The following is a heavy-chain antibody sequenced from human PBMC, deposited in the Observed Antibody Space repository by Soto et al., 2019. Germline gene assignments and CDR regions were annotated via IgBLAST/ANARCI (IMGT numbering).Heavy chain of an antibody. D-gene: IGHD6-13*01. J-gene: IGHJ6*02. V-gene: IGHV4-59*01. CDR3: ARDSGSSLWGAYYYYGMDV. CDR1: GGSISRYY. CDR2: IYYSGST. Sequence: SETLSLTCTVSGGSISRYYWSWIRQPPGKGLEWIGYIYYSGSTNYNPSLKSRVTISVDTSKNQFSLKLSSVTAADTAVYYCARDSGSSLWGAYYYYGMDVWGQGTTVTVSS.